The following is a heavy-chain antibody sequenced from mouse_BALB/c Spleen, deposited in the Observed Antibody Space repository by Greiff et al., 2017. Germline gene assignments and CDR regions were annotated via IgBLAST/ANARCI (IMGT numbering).Heavy chain of an antibody. CDR3: AHYDYEAMDY. V-gene: IGHV14-3*02. J-gene: IGHJ4*01. D-gene: IGHD1-1*02. CDR1: GFNIKDTY. CDR2: IDPANGNT. Sequence: VQLKQSGAELVKPGASVKLSCTASGFNIKDTYMHWVKQRPEQGLEWIGRIDPANGNTKYDPKFQGKATITADTSSNTAYLQLSSLTSEDTAVYYCAHYDYEAMDYWGQGTSVTVSS.